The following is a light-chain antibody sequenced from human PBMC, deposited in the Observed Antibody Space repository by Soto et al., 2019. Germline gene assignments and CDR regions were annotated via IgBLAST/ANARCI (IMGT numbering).Light chain of an antibody. J-gene: IGLJ2*01. CDR2: ETN. Sequence: QSVLTQPPSVSAASGQTVTISCSGGSSNIGKNYVSWYQQLPGTAPKLLIYETNKRPSGIPDRFSGSKSGTSATLGISGLETGDEAHYYYGTWDTSLTVVLFGGGTQLTVL. V-gene: IGLV1-51*02. CDR3: GTWDTSLTVVL. CDR1: SSNIGKNY.